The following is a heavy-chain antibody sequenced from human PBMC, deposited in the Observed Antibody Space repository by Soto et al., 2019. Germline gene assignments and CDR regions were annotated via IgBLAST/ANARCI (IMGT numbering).Heavy chain of an antibody. CDR1: GGSISSSSYY. J-gene: IGHJ6*02. CDR2: IYYSGST. CDR3: AREATYYDFWSGQYYYYGMDV. D-gene: IGHD3-3*01. Sequence: QLQLQESGPGLVKPSETLSLTCTVSGGSISSSSYYWGWIRQPPGKGLEWIGSIYYSGSTYYNPSLKSRVTISVDTSKNQFSLKLSSVTAADTAVYYCAREATYYDFWSGQYYYYGMDVWGQGTTVTVSS. V-gene: IGHV4-39*01.